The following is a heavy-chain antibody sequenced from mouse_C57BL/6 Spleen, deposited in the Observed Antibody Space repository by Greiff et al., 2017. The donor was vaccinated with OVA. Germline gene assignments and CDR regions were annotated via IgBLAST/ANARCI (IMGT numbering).Heavy chain of an antibody. V-gene: IGHV1-82*01. CDR3: ASLYDGSYYYAMDY. Sequence: VQVVESGPELVKPGASVKISCKASGYAFSSSWMNWVKQRPGKGLEWIGRIYPGDGDTNYNGKFKGKATLTADKSSSTAYMQLSSLTSEDSAVYFCASLYDGSYYYAMDYWGQGTSVTVSS. D-gene: IGHD2-3*01. CDR2: IYPGDGDT. J-gene: IGHJ4*01. CDR1: GYAFSSSW.